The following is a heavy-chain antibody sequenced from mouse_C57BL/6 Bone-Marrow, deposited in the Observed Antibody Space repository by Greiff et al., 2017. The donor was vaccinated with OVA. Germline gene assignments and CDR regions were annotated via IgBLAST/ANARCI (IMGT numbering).Heavy chain of an antibody. J-gene: IGHJ1*03. CDR3: ARRALYYGSSYGYFDV. V-gene: IGHV1-77*01. CDR2: IGPGSGST. CDR1: GYTFTDYY. D-gene: IGHD1-1*01. Sequence: QVQLQQSGAELVKPGASVKISCKASGYTFTDYYINWVKQRPGQGLEWIGKIGPGSGSTYYNEKFKGKATLTADKSSSTAYMQLSSLTSEDSAVYFCARRALYYGSSYGYFDVWGTGTTVTVSS.